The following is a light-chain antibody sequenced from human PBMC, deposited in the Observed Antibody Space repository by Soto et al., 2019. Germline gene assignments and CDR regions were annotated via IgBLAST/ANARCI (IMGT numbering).Light chain of an antibody. CDR2: EVS. CDR3: SSYTTTSTQV. CDR1: ISDVGTYNL. J-gene: IGLJ1*01. V-gene: IGLV2-14*02. Sequence: QSALTQPASVSGSPGQSITISCTGTISDVGTYNLVSWFQQHPGKAPKLMIFEVSERPSGVSNRFSGSKSGNSASLTISGLQTEDEADYYCSSYTTTSTQVFGSGTKLTVL.